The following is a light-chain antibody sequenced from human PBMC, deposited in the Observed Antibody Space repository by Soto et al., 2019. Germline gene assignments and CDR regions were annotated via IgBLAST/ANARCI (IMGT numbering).Light chain of an antibody. Sequence: DIQMTQSPSSLSASVGDRVTITCRASQSISSYLNWYQQKPGKAPRLLIYAASSLQSGVPSRFSGRGSGTDFTLTINSLQPEDFATYYCQQSYSTPPTFGGGTKVDIK. CDR1: QSISSY. J-gene: IGKJ4*01. CDR3: QQSYSTPPT. V-gene: IGKV1-39*01. CDR2: AAS.